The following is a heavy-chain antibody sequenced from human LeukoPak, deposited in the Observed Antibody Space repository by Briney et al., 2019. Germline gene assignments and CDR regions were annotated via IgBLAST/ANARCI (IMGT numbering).Heavy chain of an antibody. D-gene: IGHD3-10*01. J-gene: IGHJ4*02. CDR1: GFTFSSYG. V-gene: IGHV3-30*02. CDR3: AKDRSYGSGSYYFDY. Sequence: PGGSLRLSCAASGFTFSSYGMHWVRQAPGKGLEWVAFIRYDGSNKYYADSVKGRFTISRDNSKNTLYLQMNSLRAEDTAVYYCAKDRSYGSGSYYFDYWGQGTLVTVSS. CDR2: IRYDGSNK.